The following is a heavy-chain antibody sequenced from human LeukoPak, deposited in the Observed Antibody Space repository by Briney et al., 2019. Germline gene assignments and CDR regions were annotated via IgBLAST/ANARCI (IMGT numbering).Heavy chain of an antibody. CDR1: GGTFSSDA. Sequence: ASVKVSCKASGGTFSSDAISWVRQVPGQGLEWMGGIVPLFGTASYAQKFQGRVTITTDESTSTAYMELSSLRSEDTAVYYCAGESRSSSFWFDPWGQGTLVTVSS. CDR2: IVPLFGTA. CDR3: AGESRSSSFWFDP. J-gene: IGHJ5*02. V-gene: IGHV1-69*05. D-gene: IGHD6-6*01.